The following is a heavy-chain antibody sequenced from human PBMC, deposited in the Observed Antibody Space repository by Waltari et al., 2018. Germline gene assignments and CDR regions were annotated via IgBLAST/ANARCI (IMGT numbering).Heavy chain of an antibody. D-gene: IGHD3-10*01. CDR1: GGSISIYY. V-gene: IGHV4-59*01. CDR2: VSYSGST. Sequence: QVQLQESGPGLVKPSETLSLTCTVSGGSISIYYWSWIRQPPGKGLEWIGYVSYSGSTKYNPSLKRRATLSVDTSKNQFSLKLSSVTPADTAVYYCAREEXLQPRGEYYFDYWGQGILVTVSS. CDR3: AREEXLQPRGEYYFDY. J-gene: IGHJ4*02.